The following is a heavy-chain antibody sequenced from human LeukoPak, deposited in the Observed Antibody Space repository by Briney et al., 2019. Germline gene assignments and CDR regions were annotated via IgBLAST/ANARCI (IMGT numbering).Heavy chain of an antibody. CDR2: TNTNTGNP. D-gene: IGHD3-22*01. CDR1: GYTFTSYA. J-gene: IGHJ4*02. CDR3: ARIGSGYYLGDFDY. Sequence: ASVKVSCKASGYTFTSYAMNWVRQAPGQGLEWMGWTNTNTGNPTYAQGFTGRFVFSLDTSVSTAYLQISSLKAEDTAVYYCARIGSGYYLGDFDYWGQGTLVTVSS. V-gene: IGHV7-4-1*02.